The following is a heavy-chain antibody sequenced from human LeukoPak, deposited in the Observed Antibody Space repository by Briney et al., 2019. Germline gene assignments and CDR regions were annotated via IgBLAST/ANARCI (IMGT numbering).Heavy chain of an antibody. CDR2: IYPGDSDT. D-gene: IGHD2-15*01. CDR3: ARLGDCSGGSCYEGSSSDP. CDR1: GYSFTSYW. J-gene: IGHJ5*02. Sequence: GESLKISCKGSGYSFTSYWIGWVRQMPGKGLEWMGIIYPGDSDTRYSPSFQGQVTISADKSISTAYLQWSSLKASDTAMYYCARLGDCSGGSCYEGSSSDPWGQGTLVTVSS. V-gene: IGHV5-51*01.